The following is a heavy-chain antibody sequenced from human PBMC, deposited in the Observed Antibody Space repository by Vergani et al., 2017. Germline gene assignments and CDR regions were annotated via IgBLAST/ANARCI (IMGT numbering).Heavy chain of an antibody. V-gene: IGHV3-7*01. CDR3: ARVRRWAAGNAFDI. CDR2: IKQDGSEK. J-gene: IGHJ3*02. D-gene: IGHD6-13*01. CDR1: GFTFSSYW. Sequence: EVQLVESGGGLVQPGGSLRLSCAASGFTFSSYWMSWVRQAPGKGLEWVANIKQDGSEKYYVDSVKGRFTISRDNAKNSLYLQMNSLRAEDTAVYYCARVRRWAAGNAFDIWGQGTMVTVSS.